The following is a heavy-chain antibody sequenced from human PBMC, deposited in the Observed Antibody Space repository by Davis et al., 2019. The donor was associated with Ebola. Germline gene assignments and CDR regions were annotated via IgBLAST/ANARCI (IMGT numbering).Heavy chain of an antibody. Sequence: GESLKISCAASGFTFSGYGMHWVRQAPGKGLEWVSFIRYDGSNKYYADSVKGRFTISRDNSKNTLYLQMDSLRAEDTAVYYCAKGDSSNYYCTVDYWGQGTLVTVSS. CDR1: GFTFSGYG. J-gene: IGHJ4*02. CDR2: IRYDGSNK. D-gene: IGHD3-22*01. V-gene: IGHV3-30*02. CDR3: AKGDSSNYYCTVDY.